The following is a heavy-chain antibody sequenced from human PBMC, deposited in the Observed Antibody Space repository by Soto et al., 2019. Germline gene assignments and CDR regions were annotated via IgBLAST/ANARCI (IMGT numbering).Heavy chain of an antibody. V-gene: IGHV3-74*01. J-gene: IGHJ6*03. CDR2: ISRDGSRI. D-gene: IGHD3-3*01. CDR3: ARDLENDGIYHMDV. CDR1: GFTFSRYW. Sequence: EVQLVESGGGLVQPGGSLRLSCAATGFTFSRYWMHWVRRAPGKGLMWVSRISRDGSRITYTDSVKGRFTISRDNAENTVYLQMNSLRAEDTAVYYCARDLENDGIYHMDVWGSGTTVTVSS.